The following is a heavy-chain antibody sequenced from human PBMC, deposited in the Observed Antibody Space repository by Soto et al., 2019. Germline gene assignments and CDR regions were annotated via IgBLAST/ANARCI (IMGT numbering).Heavy chain of an antibody. V-gene: IGHV3-21*01. J-gene: IGHJ3*02. CDR1: GFTFSSYS. Sequence: GGSLRLSCAASGFTFSSYSMNWVRQAPGKGLEWVSSISSSSSYIYYADSVKGRFTISRDNAKNSLYLQMNSLRAEDTAVYYCARYSGEPNNDAFDIWGQGTMVTVSS. D-gene: IGHD6-19*01. CDR3: ARYSGEPNNDAFDI. CDR2: ISSSSSYI.